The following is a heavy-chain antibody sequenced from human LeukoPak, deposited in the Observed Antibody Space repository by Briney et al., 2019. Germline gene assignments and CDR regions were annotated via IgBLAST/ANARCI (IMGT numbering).Heavy chain of an antibody. CDR1: GFTFSSYG. CDR3: AKSMYYYDSSGYYYDAFDI. D-gene: IGHD3-22*01. Sequence: GGSLRLSCAASGFTFSSYGMHWVRQAPGKGLEWVALISYDGSNKYYADSVKGRFTISRDNSKNTLYLQMNSLRAEDTAVYYCAKSMYYYDSSGYYYDAFDIWGQGTMVTVSS. V-gene: IGHV3-30*18. CDR2: ISYDGSNK. J-gene: IGHJ3*02.